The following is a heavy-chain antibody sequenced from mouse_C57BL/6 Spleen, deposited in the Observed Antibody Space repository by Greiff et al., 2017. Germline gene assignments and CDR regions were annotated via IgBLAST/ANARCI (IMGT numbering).Heavy chain of an antibody. Sequence: QVQLQQSGPELVKPGASVKISCKASGYAFSSSWMNWVKQRPGTGLEWIGRIYPGDGDTNYNGKFKGKATLTAAKSSSTAYMQLSSLTSEDSAVYFCARGGRTNPADYWGQGTTLTVSS. CDR2: IYPGDGDT. CDR1: GYAFSSSW. CDR3: ARGGRTNPADY. V-gene: IGHV1-82*01. J-gene: IGHJ2*01.